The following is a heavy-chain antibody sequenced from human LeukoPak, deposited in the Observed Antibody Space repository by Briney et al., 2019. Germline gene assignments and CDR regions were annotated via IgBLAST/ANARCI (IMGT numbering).Heavy chain of an antibody. CDR3: ARVSPLLWFGEFDY. V-gene: IGHV4-59*01. CDR2: IYYSGRT. CDR1: GGSISSYY. J-gene: IGHJ4*02. D-gene: IGHD3-10*01. Sequence: SETLSLTCTVSGGSISSYYWSWIRQPPGKGLEWIGYIYYSGRTNYNPSLKSRVTISVDTSKNQFSLKLSSVTAADTAVYYCARVSPLLWFGEFDYWGQGTLVTVSS.